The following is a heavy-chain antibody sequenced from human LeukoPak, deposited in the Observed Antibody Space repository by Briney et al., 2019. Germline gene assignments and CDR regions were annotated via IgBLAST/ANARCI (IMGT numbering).Heavy chain of an antibody. J-gene: IGHJ4*02. CDR2: TYYRSKWNN. Sequence: SQTLSLTCGISGDSVSSNSAAWNWIRQSPSRGLEWLGRTYYRSKWNNNYAVSVKSQITINADTSKNQFSLQLNSVTPEDTAVYYCARGWAGTVDYWGQGTLVTVSS. CDR1: GDSVSSNSAA. CDR3: ARGWAGTVDY. V-gene: IGHV6-1*01. D-gene: IGHD6-19*01.